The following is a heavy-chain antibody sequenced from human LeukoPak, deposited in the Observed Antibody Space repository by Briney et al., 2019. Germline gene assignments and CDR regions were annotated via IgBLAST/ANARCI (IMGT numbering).Heavy chain of an antibody. CDR1: GGSISSYY. V-gene: IGHV4-4*07. J-gene: IGHJ4*02. CDR3: ARQIASAGTAGFDF. CDR2: IYSTGST. D-gene: IGHD6-13*01. Sequence: SETLSLTCTVSGGSISSYYWSWIRQPAGKGLGWIGRIYSTGSTNYNPSPKSRVTMSVDTLKNQFSLRLRSVTAADTAVYYCARQIASAGTAGFDFWGQGALVTVSS.